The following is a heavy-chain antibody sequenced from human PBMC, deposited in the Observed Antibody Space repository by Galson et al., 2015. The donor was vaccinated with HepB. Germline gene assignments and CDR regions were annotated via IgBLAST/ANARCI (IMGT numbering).Heavy chain of an antibody. CDR1: GFTFSSYA. J-gene: IGHJ4*02. CDR2: ISGSGGST. V-gene: IGHV3-23*01. D-gene: IGHD3-3*01. CDR3: AKDRSHYDFWSGFDY. Sequence: SLRLSCAASGFTFSSYAMSWVRQAPGKGLEWVSAISGSGGSTYYADSVKGRFTISRDNSKNTLYLQMNSLRAEDTAVYYCAKDRSHYDFWSGFDYWGQGTLVTVSS.